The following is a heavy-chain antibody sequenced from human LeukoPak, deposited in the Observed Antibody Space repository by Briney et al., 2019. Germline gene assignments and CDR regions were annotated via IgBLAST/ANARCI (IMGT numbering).Heavy chain of an antibody. D-gene: IGHD3-10*01. CDR3: ARHGEGGFSVS. Sequence: ASVKVSCKASGYTFSDFGISWVRQAPGQGLEWMGWTSTHNDNRNYLQKFQGRVTITTDTSTSTAYMELNGLTSDDTAVYYCARHGEGGFSVSWGQGTLVTVSS. CDR2: TSTHNDNR. J-gene: IGHJ5*02. V-gene: IGHV1-18*01. CDR1: GYTFSDFG.